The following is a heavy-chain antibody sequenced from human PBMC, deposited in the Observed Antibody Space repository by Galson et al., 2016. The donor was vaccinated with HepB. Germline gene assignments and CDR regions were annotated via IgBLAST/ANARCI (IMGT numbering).Heavy chain of an antibody. CDR2: IYYSGSSS. V-gene: IGHV4-30-4*01. D-gene: IGHD1-14*01. Sequence: TLSLTCIVSGDSVSSGDNYWSWIRQPPGKGLEWIGYIYYSGSSSSYHPSLRSRVSILVDTSKNRFSLNLRSVTAADTAVYYCARATTHAFDIWGQGTMVTVSS. CDR3: ARATTHAFDI. J-gene: IGHJ3*02. CDR1: GDSVSSGDNY.